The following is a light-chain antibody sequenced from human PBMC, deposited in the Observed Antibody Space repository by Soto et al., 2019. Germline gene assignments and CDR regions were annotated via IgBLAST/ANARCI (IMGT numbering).Light chain of an antibody. CDR2: EGS. V-gene: IGLV2-23*01. J-gene: IGLJ2*01. Sequence: QPVLTQPASVSGSPGQSITISCTGTSSDVGSYNLVSWYQQHPGKAPKLMIYEGSKRPSGVSNRFSGSKSGNTASLTISGLQAEDEADYYCCSYAGSSTWDVVFGGGTKVTVL. CDR1: SSDVGSYNL. CDR3: CSYAGSSTWDVV.